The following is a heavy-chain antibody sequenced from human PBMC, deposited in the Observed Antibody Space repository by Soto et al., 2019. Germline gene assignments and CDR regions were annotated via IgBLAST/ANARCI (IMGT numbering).Heavy chain of an antibody. CDR3: AREGYSYGHAFDY. D-gene: IGHD5-18*01. CDR1: GGTFSSYA. V-gene: IGHV1-69*01. Sequence: ASVKVSCKASGGTFSSYAISWVRQAPGQGLEWMGGIIPIFGTANYAQKFQGRVTITADESTSTAYMELSSLRSEDTAVYYCAREGYSYGHAFDYWGQGTLVTVSS. CDR2: IIPIFGTA. J-gene: IGHJ4*02.